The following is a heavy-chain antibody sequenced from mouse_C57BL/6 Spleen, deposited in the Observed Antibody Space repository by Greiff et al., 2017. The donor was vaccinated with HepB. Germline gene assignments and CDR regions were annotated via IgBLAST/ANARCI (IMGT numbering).Heavy chain of an antibody. CDR3: ARDRGTRAWFAY. CDR2: ISDGGSYT. J-gene: IGHJ3*01. CDR1: GFTFSSYA. D-gene: IGHD3-3*01. Sequence: EVKLVESGGGLVKPGGSLKLSCAASGFTFSSYAMSWVRQTPEKRLEWVATISDGGSYTYYPDNVTGRFTISRDNAKNNLYLQMSHLKSEDTAMYYCARDRGTRAWFAYWGQGTLVTVSA. V-gene: IGHV5-4*01.